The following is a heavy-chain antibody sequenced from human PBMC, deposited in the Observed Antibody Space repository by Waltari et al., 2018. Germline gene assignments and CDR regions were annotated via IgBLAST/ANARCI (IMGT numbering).Heavy chain of an antibody. J-gene: IGHJ4*02. D-gene: IGHD1-1*01. V-gene: IGHV1-3*04. CDR3: ARGLHRTAWIVDY. Sequence: QVQLVQSGAEVKKPGASVKVSCMTSGYTFTPSGIQWVRQAPGQRLEWMGWINTDNGDTQFSPKFQIRVTFTRDTFASTVYMELSSLTSEDTAVYYCARGLHRTAWIVDYWGQGTLVTVSS. CDR2: INTDNGDT. CDR1: GYTFTPSG.